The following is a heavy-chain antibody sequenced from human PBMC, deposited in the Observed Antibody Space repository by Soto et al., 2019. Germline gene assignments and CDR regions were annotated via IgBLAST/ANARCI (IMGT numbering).Heavy chain of an antibody. V-gene: IGHV3-30*18. CDR3: AKTQSGSWHKKSNQHYYYYYGMDA. Sequence: GGSLRLSCAASGFTFSSYGMHWVRQAPGKGLEWVAVISYDGSNKYYADSVKGRFTISRDNSKNTLYLQMNSLRAEDTAVYYCAKTQSGSWHKKSNQHYYYYYGMDAWGQGTTVTVSS. CDR2: ISYDGSNK. D-gene: IGHD6-13*01. J-gene: IGHJ6*02. CDR1: GFTFSSYG.